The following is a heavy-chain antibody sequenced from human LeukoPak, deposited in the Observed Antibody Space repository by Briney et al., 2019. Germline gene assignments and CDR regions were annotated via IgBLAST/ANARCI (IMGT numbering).Heavy chain of an antibody. V-gene: IGHV3-7*05. D-gene: IGHD5-18*01. CDR1: GFTFSTYW. CDR3: ATDRGYSSFDI. Sequence: PGRSLRLSCSASGFTFSTYWMNWVRQAPGKGLEWVASTKEDGSEKYYVGSVGGRFTISRDNAKNSLFLQMNSLRAEDTAVYYCATDRGYSSFDIWGQGTMVTVSS. J-gene: IGHJ3*02. CDR2: TKEDGSEK.